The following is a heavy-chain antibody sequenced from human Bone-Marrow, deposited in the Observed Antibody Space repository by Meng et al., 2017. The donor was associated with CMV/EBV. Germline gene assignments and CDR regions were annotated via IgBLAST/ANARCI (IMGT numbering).Heavy chain of an antibody. CDR2: INHSGST. D-gene: IGHD4-17*01. CDR1: GGSSSGYY. CDR3: ARGDYGSDY. Sequence: SETLSLTCAVYGGSSSGYYWSWIRQPPGKGLEWIGEINHSGSTNYNPSLKSRVTISVDTSKNQFSLKLSSVTAADTAVYYCARGDYGSDYWGQGTLVTVSS. J-gene: IGHJ4*02. V-gene: IGHV4-34*01.